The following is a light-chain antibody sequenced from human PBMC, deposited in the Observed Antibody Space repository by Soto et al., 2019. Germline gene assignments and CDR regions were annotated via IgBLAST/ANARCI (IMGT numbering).Light chain of an antibody. J-gene: IGKJ1*01. V-gene: IGKV3-15*01. CDR3: QQYNNWPPT. Sequence: EIVMTQSPATLAVSPGDTATLSCRASQSLGGNLAWYQQKPGQAPRLLIFRASSRAKGVPARFSASGSGTEFTLTISSLQSEDFAVYYCQQYNNWPPTFGQGTKVDIK. CDR2: RAS. CDR1: QSLGGN.